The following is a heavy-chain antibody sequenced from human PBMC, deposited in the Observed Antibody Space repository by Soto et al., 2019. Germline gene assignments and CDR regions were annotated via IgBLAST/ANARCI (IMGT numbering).Heavy chain of an antibody. D-gene: IGHD3-3*01. J-gene: IGHJ6*02. CDR2: IKNDGTT. CDR3: AKDRGEEGLKFLEWFGGMDV. Sequence: HPGGSLRLSCAASGFTVSNYWMNWVRQAPGKGLVWVSHIKNDGTTSYADSVEGRFTVSRDDAKNSFYLQMNSLRADDTAVYYCAKDRGEEGLKFLEWFGGMDVWGHGTTVTVSS. V-gene: IGHV3-74*01. CDR1: GFTVSNYW.